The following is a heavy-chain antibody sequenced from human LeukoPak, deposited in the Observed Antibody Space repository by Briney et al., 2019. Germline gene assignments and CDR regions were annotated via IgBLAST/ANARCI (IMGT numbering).Heavy chain of an antibody. CDR3: ARYNWGYGAFDY. CDR1: GVSISGYY. V-gene: IGHV4-59*01. J-gene: IGHJ4*02. Sequence: SETLSLTCTVSGVSISGYYWSWLRQSPGKGLEWIGYIYSSGSTNYNPSLNGRVTISVDTSNNHFSLKLVSVAAADTAVYFCARYNWGYGAFDYWGQGTLVAVSS. D-gene: IGHD1-20*01. CDR2: IYSSGST.